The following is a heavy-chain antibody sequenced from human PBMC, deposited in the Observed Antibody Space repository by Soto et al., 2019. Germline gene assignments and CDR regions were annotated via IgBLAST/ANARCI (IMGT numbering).Heavy chain of an antibody. CDR1: GDSVSSNTAS. Sequence: QTLSLTWAISGDSVSSNTASCNWIRHSPSRGLEWLGRTYFRSKWYNDYAVSVKSRIIINPDTSNNQFSLQLNSVTPEDTAVYFCAKGDNLGPKTGYAFDPWGQGIMVTVYS. V-gene: IGHV6-1*01. CDR2: TYFRSKWYN. D-gene: IGHD5-12*01. J-gene: IGHJ5*02. CDR3: AKGDNLGPKTGYAFDP.